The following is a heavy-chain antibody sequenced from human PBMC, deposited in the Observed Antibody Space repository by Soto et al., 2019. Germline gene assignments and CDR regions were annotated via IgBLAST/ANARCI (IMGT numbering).Heavy chain of an antibody. J-gene: IGHJ6*02. CDR3: TSAINTKENY. V-gene: IGHV3-73*01. CDR2: IRNKANSYAT. Sequence: GGSLRLSCAASGFTFSGSTMHWVRQASGKGLEWVGRIRNKANSYATAYAASVEGRFTISRDDSKNTAYLQMNSLKTEDTAVYYCTSAINTKENYWGQGTTVTVSS. CDR1: GFTFSGST. D-gene: IGHD3-22*01.